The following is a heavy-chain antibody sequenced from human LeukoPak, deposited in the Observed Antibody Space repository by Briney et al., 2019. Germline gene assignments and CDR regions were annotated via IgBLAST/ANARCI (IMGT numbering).Heavy chain of an antibody. CDR1: GFTFSYYG. Sequence: GGSLRLSCAASGFTFSYYGMHWVRQAPGKRLEWVAAISFDGSNKYYADSVKGRFTIFRDNSKNTLYLQMNSLRAEDTAVYHCAKAPTTYVVCCHYMDVWGEGTTITVSS. CDR3: AKAPTTYVVCCHYMDV. CDR2: ISFDGSNK. D-gene: IGHD2-21*01. V-gene: IGHV3-30*18. J-gene: IGHJ6*03.